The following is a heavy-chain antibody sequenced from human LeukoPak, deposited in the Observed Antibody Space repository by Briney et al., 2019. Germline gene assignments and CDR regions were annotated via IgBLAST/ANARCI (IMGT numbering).Heavy chain of an antibody. V-gene: IGHV4-34*01. Sequence: SETLSLTCAVYGGSFSGYYWSWIRQPPGKGLEWIGEINHSGSTNYNPSLKSRVTISVDTSKNQFSLKLSSVTAADTAVYYCARDGGRRRRDIVVVVAATWFDPWGQGTLVTVSS. J-gene: IGHJ5*02. D-gene: IGHD2-15*01. CDR1: GGSFSGYY. CDR3: ARDGGRRRRDIVVVVAATWFDP. CDR2: INHSGST.